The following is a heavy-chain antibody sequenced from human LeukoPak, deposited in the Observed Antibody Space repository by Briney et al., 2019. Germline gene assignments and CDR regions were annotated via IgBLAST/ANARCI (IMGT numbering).Heavy chain of an antibody. V-gene: IGHV3-53*01. CDR1: GFSVSSNY. D-gene: IGHD1-1*01. CDR2: IYSGGT. J-gene: IGHJ4*02. CDR3: VKGGLLERVGY. Sequence: GGSLRLSCAASGFSVSSNYMSWVRQAPGKGLEWVSLIYSGGTYYADSVKGRFTISRDNSKNTLYLQMNSLRVEDTAVYYCVKGGLLERVGYWGQGTLVTVSS.